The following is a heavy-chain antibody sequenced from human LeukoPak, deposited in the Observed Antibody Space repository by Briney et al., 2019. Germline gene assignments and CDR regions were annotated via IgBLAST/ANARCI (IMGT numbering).Heavy chain of an antibody. V-gene: IGHV3-23*01. CDR3: ARSYCSTTSCCPAG. J-gene: IGHJ4*02. CDR2: ISDSGDTP. D-gene: IGHD2-2*01. CDR1: GFTFSSYA. Sequence: GGSLRLSCTASGFTFSSYAMSWVRQAPGKGLKWVSSISDSGDTPYYADSVKGLFTISRDNSKNTLYLQMSSLRAEDTAVYYCARSYCSTTSCCPAGWGQGTLVTVSS.